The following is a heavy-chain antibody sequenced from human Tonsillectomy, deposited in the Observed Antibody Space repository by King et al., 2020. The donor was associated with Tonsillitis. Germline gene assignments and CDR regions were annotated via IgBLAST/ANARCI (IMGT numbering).Heavy chain of an antibody. CDR3: ARNTFVVVPTSTKYYYYHYGMDV. D-gene: IGHD2-2*01. CDR2: IYYSGST. Sequence: VQLQESGPGLVKPSQTLSLTCAVSGGSISSGGYSWSWIRQPPGKGLEWIGYIYYSGSTYYNPSLKSRVTISVDTSKNQFSLKLSSVTAADTAVYYCARNTFVVVPTSTKYYYYHYGMDVWGQGTTVTVSS. CDR1: GGSISSGGYS. J-gene: IGHJ6*02. V-gene: IGHV4-30-4*07.